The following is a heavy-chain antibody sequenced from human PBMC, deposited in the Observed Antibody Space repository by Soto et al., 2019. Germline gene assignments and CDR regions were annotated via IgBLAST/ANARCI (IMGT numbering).Heavy chain of an antibody. V-gene: IGHV3-7*01. D-gene: IGHD4-17*01. CDR3: AYGADGPLYFQY. CDR2: IKQDGSES. CDR1: GFLFSSYW. J-gene: IGHJ1*01. Sequence: GGSLRLSCAASGFLFSSYWMSWVRRAPGKGLEWVANIKQDGSESYYVDSVKGRFTISRDNAKNSLYLLMNSLRAEDTAVYYCAYGADGPLYFQYWGQGTLVTVSS.